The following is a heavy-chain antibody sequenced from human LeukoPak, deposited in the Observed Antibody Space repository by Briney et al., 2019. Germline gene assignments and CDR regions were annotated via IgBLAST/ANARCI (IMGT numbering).Heavy chain of an antibody. CDR3: VKDRIFAFDY. CDR2: ISYDGSNK. Sequence: GGSLRLSCAASGLTSNNYAMSWVRQAPGKGLEWVAVISYDGSNKYYADSVKGRFTISRDNSKNTLYLQMNSLRAEDTAVYYCVKDRIFAFDYWGQGTLVTVSS. CDR1: GLTSNNYA. D-gene: IGHD2-21*01. J-gene: IGHJ4*02. V-gene: IGHV3-30*18.